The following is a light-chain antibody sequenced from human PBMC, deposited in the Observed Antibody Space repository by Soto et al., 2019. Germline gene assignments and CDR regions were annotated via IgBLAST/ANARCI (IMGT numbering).Light chain of an antibody. Sequence: QSVLTQPASVSGSPGQSITISCTGTSSDFGGYNYVSWYQQHPGKAPKLMIYDVSNRPSGVSNRFSGSKSGNTASLTISGLQAEDEAEYYCSSYTSSSTLVLGGGTKLTVL. CDR1: SSDFGGYNY. V-gene: IGLV2-14*01. CDR2: DVS. CDR3: SSYTSSSTLV. J-gene: IGLJ2*01.